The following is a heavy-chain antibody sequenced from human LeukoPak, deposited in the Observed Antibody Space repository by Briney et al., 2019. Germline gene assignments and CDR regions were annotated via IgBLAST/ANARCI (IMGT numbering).Heavy chain of an antibody. D-gene: IGHD3-3*01. CDR1: GFTFSSFA. CDR2: ITGSGGNT. Sequence: GGSLRLSCAASGFTFSSFAMRWVRQAPGKGLEWVSAITGSGGNTYYADSVKGRFTISRDNSKNTLYLQMHSLRAEDTAVYYCAKPGGVDDFWSGPLIDAFDIWGQGTMVTVSS. CDR3: AKPGGVDDFWSGPLIDAFDI. V-gene: IGHV3-23*01. J-gene: IGHJ3*02.